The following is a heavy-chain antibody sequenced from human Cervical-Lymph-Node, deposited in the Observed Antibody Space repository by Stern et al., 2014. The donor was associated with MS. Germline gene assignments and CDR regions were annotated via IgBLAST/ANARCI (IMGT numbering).Heavy chain of an antibody. V-gene: IGHV1-69*01. CDR3: ARGLQFTYYYYYAMDV. CDR2: IIPIFGTT. Sequence: QVQLVGSGAEVKKPGSSVKVSCKASGGTLTDYVFNWVRQAPGQGLEWMGGIIPIFGTTNYAQKFQGRVTITADESTSTAYMELSSLRSEDTAVYYCARGLQFTYYYYYAMDVWGQGTTVTVSS. J-gene: IGHJ6*02. CDR1: GGTLTDYV. D-gene: IGHD5-24*01.